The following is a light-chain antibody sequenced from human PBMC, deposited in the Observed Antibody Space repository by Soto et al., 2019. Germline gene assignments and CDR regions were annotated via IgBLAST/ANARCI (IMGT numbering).Light chain of an antibody. Sequence: QSALTQPASVSGSPGQSITISCTGTSSDVGGYDYVSWYQLHPGKAPKLMVFEVSNRPSGVSYRFSGSKSGNTASLTISGLQAEDEADYFCSSYSSSPDYLFGTGTKLTVL. V-gene: IGLV2-14*01. CDR3: SSYSSSPDYL. J-gene: IGLJ1*01. CDR1: SSDVGGYDY. CDR2: EVS.